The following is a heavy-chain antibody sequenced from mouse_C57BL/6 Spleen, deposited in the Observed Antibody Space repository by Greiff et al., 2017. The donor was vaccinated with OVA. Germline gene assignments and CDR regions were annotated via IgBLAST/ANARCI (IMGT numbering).Heavy chain of an antibody. Sequence: EVMLVESGGGLVKPGGSLKLSCAASGFTFSDYGMHWVRQAPEKGLEWVAYISSGSSTIYYADTVKGRFTISRDNAKNTLFLQMTSLRSEDTAMYYCARTFDYDGSSYDYAIDYWGQGTSVTVSS. V-gene: IGHV5-17*01. CDR1: GFTFSDYG. J-gene: IGHJ4*01. D-gene: IGHD1-1*01. CDR2: ISSGSSTI. CDR3: ARTFDYDGSSYDYAIDY.